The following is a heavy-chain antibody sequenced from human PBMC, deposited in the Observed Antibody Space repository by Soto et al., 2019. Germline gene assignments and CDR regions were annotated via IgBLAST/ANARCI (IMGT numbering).Heavy chain of an antibody. J-gene: IGHJ4*02. Sequence: SETLSLTCTVSGGSISSSSYYWGWIRQPPGKGLEWIGSIYYSGSTYYNPSLKSRVTISVDTSKNQFSLKLSSVTAADTAVYYCARLPLGFGELYYFDYRGQGTLVTVSS. CDR3: ARLPLGFGELYYFDY. CDR1: GGSISSSSYY. V-gene: IGHV4-39*01. CDR2: IYYSGST. D-gene: IGHD3-10*01.